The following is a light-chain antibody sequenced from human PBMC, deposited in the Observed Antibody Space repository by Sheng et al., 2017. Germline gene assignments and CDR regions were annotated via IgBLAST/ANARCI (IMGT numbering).Light chain of an antibody. CDR2: RNN. V-gene: IGLV1-47*01. Sequence: QSVLTQPPSVSAAPGQKVTISCSGSSSNIGNNYVSWYQQLPGTAPKLLISRNNQRRSGVPDRFSGSKSGTSASLAISGLRSEDEADYYCAAWDDSLRGVVFGGGTKLTVL. CDR1: SSNIGNNY. CDR3: AAWDDSLRGVV. J-gene: IGLJ3*02.